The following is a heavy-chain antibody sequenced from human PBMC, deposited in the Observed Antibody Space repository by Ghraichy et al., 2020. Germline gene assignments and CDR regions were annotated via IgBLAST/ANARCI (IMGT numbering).Heavy chain of an antibody. D-gene: IGHD1-26*01. J-gene: IGHJ4*02. CDR1: GFTFSSYS. V-gene: IGHV3-21*01. CDR3: ARADSGEWELDY. CDR2: ISSSSSYI. Sequence: LSLTCAASGFTFSSYSMNWVRQAPGKGLEWVSSISSSSSYIYYADSVKGRFTISRDNAKNSLYLQMNSLRAEDTAVYYCARADSGEWELDYWGQGTLVTVSS.